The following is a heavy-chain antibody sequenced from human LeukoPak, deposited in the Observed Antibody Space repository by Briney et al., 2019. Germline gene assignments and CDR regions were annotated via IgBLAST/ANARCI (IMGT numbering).Heavy chain of an antibody. CDR1: GYTFTTTY. J-gene: IGHJ4*02. D-gene: IGHD1-26*01. Sequence: GASVNVSCMASGYTFTTTYINWVRQAPGQGLEWMGWISAYNGKTSYAQKFQGRVTMTTDSSTNTAYMDLTSLRSDDTAVYYCARGGTYYPCIDYWGQGTLVTVSS. CDR2: ISAYNGKT. CDR3: ARGGTYYPCIDY. V-gene: IGHV1-18*01.